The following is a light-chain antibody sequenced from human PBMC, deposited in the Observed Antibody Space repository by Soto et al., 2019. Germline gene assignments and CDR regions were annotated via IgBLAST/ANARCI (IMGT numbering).Light chain of an antibody. V-gene: IGKV3-20*01. CDR3: QQYGSSLFT. J-gene: IGKJ3*01. CDR2: GAS. CDR1: QSVSSSY. Sequence: EIVLTQSPGTLSLSPGERATLSSRASQSVSSSYLAWYQQKPGQAPRLLIYGASSRATGIPDRFSGSGSGTDFTLTISRLEPEDFAVYYCQQYGSSLFTFGPGTKVDI.